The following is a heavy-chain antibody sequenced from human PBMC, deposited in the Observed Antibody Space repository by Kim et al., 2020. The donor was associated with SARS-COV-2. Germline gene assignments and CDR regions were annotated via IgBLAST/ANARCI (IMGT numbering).Heavy chain of an antibody. CDR2: ISSSGSTI. CDR1: GFTFSSYE. CDR3: ARDSRGPYSMVRGYFDY. D-gene: IGHD3-10*01. J-gene: IGHJ4*02. V-gene: IGHV3-48*03. Sequence: GGSLRLSCAASGFTFSSYEMNWVRQAPGKGLEWVSYISSSGSTIYYADSVKGRFTISRDNAKNSLYLQMNSLRAEDTAVYYCARDSRGPYSMVRGYFDYWGQGTLVTVSS.